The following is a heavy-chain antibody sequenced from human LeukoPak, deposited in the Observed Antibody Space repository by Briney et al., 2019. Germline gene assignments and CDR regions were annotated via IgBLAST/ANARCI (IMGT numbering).Heavy chain of an antibody. CDR2: IIPILGIA. J-gene: IGHJ4*02. V-gene: IGHV1-69*04. CDR3: ARGIRGLLWFGELDY. D-gene: IGHD3-10*01. Sequence: GASVKVSCKASGGTFSSYAISWVRQAPGQGLEWMGRIIPILGIANYAQKFQGRVTITADKSTSTAYMELSSLRSEDTAVYYCARGIRGLLWFGELDYWGQGTLVTVSS. CDR1: GGTFSSYA.